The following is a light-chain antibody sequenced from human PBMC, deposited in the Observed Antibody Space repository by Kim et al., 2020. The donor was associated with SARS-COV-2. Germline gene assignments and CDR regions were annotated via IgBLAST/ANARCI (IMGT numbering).Light chain of an antibody. Sequence: GERLPISCAGSSSNRGRNFVYWYQQLAGTAPRLLSYRNNLRPSGVPVRFSGSKSVSSASLTSSGLRSEDEADYYCAAWDDSLSGVLFGGGTQLTVL. CDR1: SSNRGRNF. CDR3: AAWDDSLSGVL. CDR2: RNN. J-gene: IGLJ2*01. V-gene: IGLV1-47*01.